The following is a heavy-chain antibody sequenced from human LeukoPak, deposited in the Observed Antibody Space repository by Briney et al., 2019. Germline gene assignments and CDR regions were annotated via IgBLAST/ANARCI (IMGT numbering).Heavy chain of an antibody. CDR2: IKQDGSEK. J-gene: IGHJ5*02. V-gene: IGHV3-7*01. D-gene: IGHD6-13*01. CDR3: ARDSPRSWYSNWFDP. CDR1: GFTFSSYW. Sequence: GGFLRLSCAASGFTFSSYWMSWVRQAPGKGLEWVANIKQDGSEKYYVDSVKGRFTISRDNAKNSLYLQMNSLRAEDTAVYYCARDSPRSWYSNWFDPWGQGTLVTVSS.